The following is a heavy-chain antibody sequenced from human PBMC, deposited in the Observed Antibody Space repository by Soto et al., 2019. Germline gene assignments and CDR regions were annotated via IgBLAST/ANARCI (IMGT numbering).Heavy chain of an antibody. D-gene: IGHD2-15*01. CDR1: GFTFSSYW. CDR2: INSDGSST. J-gene: IGHJ4*02. Sequence: PGGSLRLSCAASGFTFSSYWMHLVRQAPGKGLVWVSRINSDGSSTSYADSVKGRFTISRDNSKSTLYLQMNSLRAEDTAVYYCARDGYCSGGSCYSVPVFDYWGQGTLVTVSS. CDR3: ARDGYCSGGSCYSVPVFDY. V-gene: IGHV3-74*01.